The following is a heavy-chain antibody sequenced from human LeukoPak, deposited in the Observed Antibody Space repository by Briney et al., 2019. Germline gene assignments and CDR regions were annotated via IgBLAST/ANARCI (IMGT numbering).Heavy chain of an antibody. CDR3: ARALWFGEVYYMDV. V-gene: IGHV3-7*04. D-gene: IGHD3-10*01. CDR1: GFTFSSYW. Sequence: PGRSLRLSCAASGFTFSSYWMSWVRQAPGKGLEWVANIKQDGSEKYYVDSVKGRFTISRDNAKNSLYLQMNSLRAEDTAVYYCARALWFGEVYYMDVWGKGTTVTVSS. CDR2: IKQDGSEK. J-gene: IGHJ6*03.